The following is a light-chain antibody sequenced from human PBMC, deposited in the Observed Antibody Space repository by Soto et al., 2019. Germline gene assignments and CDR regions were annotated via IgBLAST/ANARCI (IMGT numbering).Light chain of an antibody. J-gene: IGKJ4*01. V-gene: IGKV3-20*01. Sequence: EIVLTQSPGTLALSPGEGATLSCRASQSVSKYLAWYQQKPGQAPRLLIYGASSGATGIPDSFSGSGSGTDFTLTISRLEPEDFAVYYCQQYYYWPLTFVGGTKV. CDR1: QSVSKY. CDR3: QQYYYWPLT. CDR2: GAS.